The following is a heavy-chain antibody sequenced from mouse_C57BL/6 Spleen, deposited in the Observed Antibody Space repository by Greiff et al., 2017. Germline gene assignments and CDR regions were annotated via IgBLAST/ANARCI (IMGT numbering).Heavy chain of an antibody. CDR1: GYTFTSYW. V-gene: IGHV1-7*01. D-gene: IGHD2-3*01. Sequence: QVQLQQSGAELARPGASVKLSCKASGYTFTSYWMHWVKQRPGQGLEWIGYINPSSGYTKYNQKFKDKATLTADKSSSTAYMQLSSLTYEDSAVYYCARGGYDPYYAMDDWGQGTSVTVSS. CDR2: INPSSGYT. CDR3: ARGGYDPYYAMDD. J-gene: IGHJ4*01.